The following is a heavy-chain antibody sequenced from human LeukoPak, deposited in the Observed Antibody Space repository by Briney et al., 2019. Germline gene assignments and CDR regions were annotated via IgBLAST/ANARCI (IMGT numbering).Heavy chain of an antibody. D-gene: IGHD5-18*01. CDR3: ARLLERANTAATYYFDY. V-gene: IGHV4-39*01. J-gene: IGHJ4*02. CDR2: IYYSGST. CDR1: GGPISSSSYY. Sequence: PSETLSLTCTVSGGPISSSSYYWGWIRQPPGKGLEWIGSIYYSGSTYYSPSLKSRVTISVDTSKNQFSLKLNSVTATDTAVYYCARLLERANTAATYYFDYWGQGTLVTISS.